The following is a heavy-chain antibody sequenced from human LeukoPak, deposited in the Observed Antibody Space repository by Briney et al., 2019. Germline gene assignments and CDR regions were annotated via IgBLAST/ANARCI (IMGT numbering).Heavy chain of an antibody. V-gene: IGHV6-1*01. Sequence: SQTLSLTCAISGDSVSSNSAAWNWIRQSPSRGLEWLGRTYYRSKWYNDYAVSVKSRITINPDTSKNQFSLQLNSVTPEDTAVYYCARDGSGSYYNDYYYYMDVWGKGTTVTVSS. CDR1: GDSVSSNSAA. CDR2: TYYRSKWYN. D-gene: IGHD3-10*01. CDR3: ARDGSGSYYNDYYYYMDV. J-gene: IGHJ6*03.